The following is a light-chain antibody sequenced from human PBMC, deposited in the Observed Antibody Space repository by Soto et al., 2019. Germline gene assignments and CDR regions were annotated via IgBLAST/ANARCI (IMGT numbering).Light chain of an antibody. CDR3: QQRSDWPST. J-gene: IGKJ4*01. V-gene: IGKV3-11*01. CDR2: DAS. Sequence: EIVLTQSPATLSLSPGDTATLSCMSSQSVGSYLGWYQQRPGQAPRLLIYDASTRATVIPARFSGSGSGTDFNLTISSLEPEDFAVYYCQQRSDWPSTFGGGTKVEIK. CDR1: QSVGSY.